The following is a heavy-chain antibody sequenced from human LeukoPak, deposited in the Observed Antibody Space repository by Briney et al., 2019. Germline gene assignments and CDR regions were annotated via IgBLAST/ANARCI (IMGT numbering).Heavy chain of an antibody. V-gene: IGHV4-39*07. CDR3: ARDLRITMVRGVIGPIDY. CDR1: GGSISSSSYY. CDR2: IYYSGST. J-gene: IGHJ4*02. Sequence: SETLSLTCTVSGGSISSSSYYWGWIRQPPGKGLEWIGSIYYSGSTYYNPSLKSRVTISVDTSKNQFSLKLSSVTAADTAVYYCARDLRITMVRGVIGPIDYWGQGTLVTVSS. D-gene: IGHD3-10*01.